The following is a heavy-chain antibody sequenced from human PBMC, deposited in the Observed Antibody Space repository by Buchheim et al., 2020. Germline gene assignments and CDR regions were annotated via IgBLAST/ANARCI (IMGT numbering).Heavy chain of an antibody. CDR1: GGSISRYY. D-gene: IGHD3-22*01. V-gene: IGHV4-59*01. Sequence: QVQLQESGPGLVKPSETLSLTCTVSGGSISRYYWSWIRQPPGKGLEWIGYIYYSGSTNYNPSLKSRVTISVDTSKNQFSLKLSSVTAADTAVYYCARERADYDSSGYPNWFDPWGQGTL. CDR3: ARERADYDSSGYPNWFDP. J-gene: IGHJ5*02. CDR2: IYYSGST.